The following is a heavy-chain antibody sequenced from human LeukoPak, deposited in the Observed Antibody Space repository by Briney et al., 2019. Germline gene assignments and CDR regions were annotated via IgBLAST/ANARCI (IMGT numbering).Heavy chain of an antibody. V-gene: IGHV3-7*03. CDR1: GFTFTNYA. CDR2: INHNGNVN. Sequence: GGSLRLSCAASGFTFTNYAMSWVRQAPGKGLEWVASINHNGNVNYYVDSVKGRFTISRDNAKNSLYLQMSNLRAEDTAVYFCARGGGLDVWGQGATVTVSS. D-gene: IGHD3-16*01. CDR3: ARGGGLDV. J-gene: IGHJ6*02.